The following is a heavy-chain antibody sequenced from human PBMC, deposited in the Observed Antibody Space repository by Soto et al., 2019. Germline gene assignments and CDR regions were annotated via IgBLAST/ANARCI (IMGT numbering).Heavy chain of an antibody. CDR3: AKRLIAARSPFDY. CDR1: GFTFSDAW. V-gene: IGHV3-15*01. J-gene: IGHJ4*02. CDR2: IKSKSDGGTT. Sequence: PGGSLRLSCAASGFTFSDAWMSWVRQAPGKGLDWVGRIKSKSDGGTTEYAAPVRGRFTISRDDSKNTLYLQMNSLKTEDTAVYYCAKRLIAARSPFDYWGQGTLVTVSS. D-gene: IGHD6-6*01.